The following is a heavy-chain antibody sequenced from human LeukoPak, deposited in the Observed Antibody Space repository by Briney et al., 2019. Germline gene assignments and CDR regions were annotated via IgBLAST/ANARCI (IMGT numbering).Heavy chain of an antibody. J-gene: IGHJ4*02. V-gene: IGHV3-48*01. D-gene: IGHD3-16*01. Sequence: GGSLRLSCAASGFTFSSYSMNWVRQAPGKGLEWVSYISSFSGTIYYADSVKGRFTISRDNAKNSLYLQMNSLRAEDTAVYYCARDQGGEQSYWGQGTLVTVYS. CDR2: ISSFSGTI. CDR3: ARDQGGEQSY. CDR1: GFTFSSYS.